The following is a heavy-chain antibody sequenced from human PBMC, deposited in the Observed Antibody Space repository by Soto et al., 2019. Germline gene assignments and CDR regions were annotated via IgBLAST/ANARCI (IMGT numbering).Heavy chain of an antibody. D-gene: IGHD4-17*01. Sequence: QVQLVQSGAEVKKPGASVKVSCKASGYTFTSYGISWVRQTPGQGLEWMGWISAYNGNTNYAQKLQGRVTMTADTSTSTAYMELRSLRSDDTAVYSCARDRLWDYGDYGIDYWGQGTLVTVSS. CDR1: GYTFTSYG. CDR3: ARDRLWDYGDYGIDY. V-gene: IGHV1-18*01. CDR2: ISAYNGNT. J-gene: IGHJ4*02.